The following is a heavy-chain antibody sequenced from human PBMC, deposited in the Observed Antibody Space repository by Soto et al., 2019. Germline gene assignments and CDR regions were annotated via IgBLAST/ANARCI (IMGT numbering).Heavy chain of an antibody. V-gene: IGHV3-30-3*01. CDR2: ISYDGSNK. CDR3: ARVLADVAYYYYGMDV. J-gene: IGHJ6*02. D-gene: IGHD3-3*02. Sequence: GGSLRLSCAASGFTFSSYAMHWVRQAPGKGLEWVAVISYDGSNKYYADSVKGRFTISRDNSKNTLYLQMNSLRAEDTAVYYCARVLADVAYYYYGMDVWGQGTTVTVSS. CDR1: GFTFSSYA.